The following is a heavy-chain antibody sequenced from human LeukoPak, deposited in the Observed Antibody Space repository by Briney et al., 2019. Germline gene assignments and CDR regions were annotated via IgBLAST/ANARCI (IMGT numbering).Heavy chain of an antibody. CDR3: ARDALSIAAAGTRGYFDY. D-gene: IGHD6-13*01. CDR1: GGSISSGTYY. CDR2: IYSSGGT. V-gene: IGHV4-61*02. Sequence: SQTLSLTCTVSGGSISSGTYYWSWIRQPAGKGLEWIGRIYSSGGTNYNPSLKSRVTISLDTSKNQFSLKLSSVTAADTAVYYCARDALSIAAAGTRGYFDYWGQGTLVTVSS. J-gene: IGHJ4*02.